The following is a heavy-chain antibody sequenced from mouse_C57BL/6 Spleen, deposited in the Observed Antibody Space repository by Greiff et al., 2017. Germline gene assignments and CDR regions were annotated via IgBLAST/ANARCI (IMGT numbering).Heavy chain of an antibody. V-gene: IGHV1-22*01. J-gene: IGHJ2*01. CDR1: GYTFPDYN. CDR2: INPNNGGN. CDR3: AEIYDGYYDFDC. D-gene: IGHD2-3*01. Sequence: VQLQQPGPELVKPGASVKMSCKASGYTFPDYNMHWVKQSLGKSLEWIGYINPNNGGNSSNQKSKGKATLAVNKSSSTAYMELRSLTSEDSAVYYCAEIYDGYYDFDCWGKGTTLTVAS.